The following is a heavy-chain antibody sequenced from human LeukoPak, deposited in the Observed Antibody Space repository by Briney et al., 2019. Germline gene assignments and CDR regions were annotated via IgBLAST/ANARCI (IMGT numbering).Heavy chain of an antibody. Sequence: SETLSLTCAVYGGSFSGYYWRWLRQPPGKGLVWIGEINHSGSTNYNPSLKSRVTISVDTSKNQFSLKLGSVTAADTAVYYCAIGPARQLLSWLDPWGQGTRVTVSS. CDR3: AIGPARQLLSWLDP. J-gene: IGHJ5*02. CDR2: INHSGST. D-gene: IGHD2-2*01. CDR1: GGSFSGYY. V-gene: IGHV4-34*01.